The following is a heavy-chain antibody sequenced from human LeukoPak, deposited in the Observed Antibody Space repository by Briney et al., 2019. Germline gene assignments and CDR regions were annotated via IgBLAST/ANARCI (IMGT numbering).Heavy chain of an antibody. CDR3: ARDHGGPDV. CDR1: EFTFSSYG. CDR2: IWYDGSNK. D-gene: IGHD4-23*01. V-gene: IGHV3-33*01. Sequence: GGSLRLSCAASEFTFSSYGMPWVRQAPGKGLEWVAVIWYDGSNKYYADSVKGRFTISRDNSKNTLYLQMNSLRAEDTAVYYCARDHGGPDVWGQGTTVTVSS. J-gene: IGHJ6*02.